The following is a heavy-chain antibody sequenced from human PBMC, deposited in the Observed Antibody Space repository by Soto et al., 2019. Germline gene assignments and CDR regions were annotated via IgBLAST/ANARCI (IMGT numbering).Heavy chain of an antibody. CDR1: GGSISSGGYY. Sequence: QVQLQESGPGLVKPSQTLSLTCTVSGGSISSGGYYWSWIRQHPGKGLEWIWYIYYSGSTYYNPSLKSRVTISVDTSKNQFSLKLSSVTAADTAVYYCARESITMVRGVIIPYWYFDLWGRGTLVTVSS. CDR2: IYYSGST. CDR3: ARESITMVRGVIIPYWYFDL. V-gene: IGHV4-31*03. J-gene: IGHJ2*01. D-gene: IGHD3-10*01.